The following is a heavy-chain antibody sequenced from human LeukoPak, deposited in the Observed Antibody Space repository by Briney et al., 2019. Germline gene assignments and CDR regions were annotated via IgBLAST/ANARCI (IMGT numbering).Heavy chain of an antibody. CDR1: GGSFSGYY. D-gene: IGHD6-13*01. CDR2: INHSGST. J-gene: IGHJ6*02. Sequence: SETLSLTCAVYGGSFSGYYWSWIRQPPGKGLEWIGEINHSGSTNYNPSLKSRVTISVDTSKNQFSLKLSSVTAADTAVYYCARGRYSGSWSNHYYYYYGMDVWGQGTTVTVSS. CDR3: ARGRYSGSWSNHYYYYYGMDV. V-gene: IGHV4-34*01.